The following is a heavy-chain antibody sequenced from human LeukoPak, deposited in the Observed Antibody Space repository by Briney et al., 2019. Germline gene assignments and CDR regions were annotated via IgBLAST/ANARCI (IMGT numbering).Heavy chain of an antibody. J-gene: IGHJ6*03. CDR3: ARGSNYVSDYYFDV. D-gene: IGHD4-11*01. CDR2: VNHDGDS. CDR1: GVSLRGYY. V-gene: IGHV4-34*01. Sequence: SETLSLTCAVYGVSLRGYYWSWIRQSPEKGLEWIGEVNHDGDSIYSPSLKSRLTVSVDMSKNQFSLNLRSVTAADTAVYFCARGSNYVSDYYFDVWGKGTTVIVSS.